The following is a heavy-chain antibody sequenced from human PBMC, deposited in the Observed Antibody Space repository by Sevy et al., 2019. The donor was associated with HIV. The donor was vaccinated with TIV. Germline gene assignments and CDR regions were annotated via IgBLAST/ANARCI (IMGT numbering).Heavy chain of an antibody. V-gene: IGHV3-49*03. CDR1: GFTFGDYA. D-gene: IGHD6-13*01. CDR2: IRSKAYGGTT. CDR3: TRDCNRRGGSNWYLVDFDY. J-gene: IGHJ4*02. Sequence: GGSLRLSCTASGFTFGDYAMSWFRQAPGKGLEWVGFIRSKAYGGTTEYAASVKGRFTISRDDSKSIAYLQMNSLKTEDTAVYYCTRDCNRRGGSNWYLVDFDYWGQGTLVTVSS.